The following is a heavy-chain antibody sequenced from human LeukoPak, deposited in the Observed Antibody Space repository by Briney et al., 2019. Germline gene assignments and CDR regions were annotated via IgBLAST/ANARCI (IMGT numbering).Heavy chain of an antibody. D-gene: IGHD3-22*01. V-gene: IGHV3-30*04. CDR3: ARDRVPYYYDSSYY. J-gene: IGHJ4*02. CDR2: ISYDGSNK. Sequence: GGSLRLSCAASGFTFSSYAMHWVRQAPGKGLEWVAVISYDGSNKYYADSVKGRFTISRDNSKNTLYLQINSLRAEDTAVYYCARDRVPYYYDSSYYWGQGTLVTVSS. CDR1: GFTFSSYA.